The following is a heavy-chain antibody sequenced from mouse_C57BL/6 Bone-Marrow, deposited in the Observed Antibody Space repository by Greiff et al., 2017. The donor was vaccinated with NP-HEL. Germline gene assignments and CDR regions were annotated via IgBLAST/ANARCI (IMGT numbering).Heavy chain of an antibody. Sequence: EVQVVESGPGMVKPSQSLSLTCTVTGYSITSGYDWHWIRHFPGNKLEWMGYISYSGSTNYNPSLKSRISITHDTSKNHFFLKLNSVTTEDTATYYCARDRGRGFDYWGQGTTLTVSS. J-gene: IGHJ2*01. CDR2: ISYSGST. CDR3: ARDRGRGFDY. V-gene: IGHV3-1*01. CDR1: GYSITSGYD.